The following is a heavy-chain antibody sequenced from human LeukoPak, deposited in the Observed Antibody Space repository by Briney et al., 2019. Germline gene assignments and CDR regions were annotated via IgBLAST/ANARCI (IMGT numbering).Heavy chain of an antibody. J-gene: IGHJ3*02. D-gene: IGHD2-15*01. CDR1: GFAFGSEA. CDR2: ISPGGGST. Sequence: GGSLRLSCAVSGFAFGSEAMSWVRQSPARGLEWVVSISPGGGSTYYADSVKGRFTISRDNSKNTLYLQMNSLRAEDTAVYYCAKDREPMIVVVVAAEVNAFDIWGQGTMVTVSS. V-gene: IGHV3-23*01. CDR3: AKDREPMIVVVVAAEVNAFDI.